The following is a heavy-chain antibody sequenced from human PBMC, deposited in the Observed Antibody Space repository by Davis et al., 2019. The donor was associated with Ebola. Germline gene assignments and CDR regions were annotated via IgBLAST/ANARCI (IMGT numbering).Heavy chain of an antibody. CDR2: IRYDGSNK. D-gene: IGHD3-9*01. CDR1: GFTFSSYG. J-gene: IGHJ4*02. V-gene: IGHV3-30*02. Sequence: GGSLRLSCAASGFTFSSYGMHWVRQAPGKGLEWVAFIRYDGSNKYYADSVKGRFTISRDNSKNTLYLQMNSLRAEDTAVYYCARVPLGILTGYYFDYWGQGTLVTVSS. CDR3: ARVPLGILTGYYFDY.